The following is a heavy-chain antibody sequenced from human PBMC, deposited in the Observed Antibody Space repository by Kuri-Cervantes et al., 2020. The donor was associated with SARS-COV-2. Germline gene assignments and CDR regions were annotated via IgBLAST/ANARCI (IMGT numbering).Heavy chain of an antibody. D-gene: IGHD3-10*01. CDR3: ARGEGVRGLMVVFRWRGAGPLDL. V-gene: IGHV1-2*04. J-gene: IGHJ5*02. Sequence: ASVKVSCKASGYTFTGYYIHWVRRAPGQGLEWMGCINPYTGGTQYAQKFQGWVTLTRDTSLSTAFMELSRLTSDDTALYYCARGEGVRGLMVVFRWRGAGPLDLWGQGSPVTVSS. CDR2: INPYTGGT. CDR1: GYTFTGYY.